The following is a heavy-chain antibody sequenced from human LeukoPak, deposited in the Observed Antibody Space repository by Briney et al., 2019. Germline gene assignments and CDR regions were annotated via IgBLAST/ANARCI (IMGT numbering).Heavy chain of an antibody. D-gene: IGHD3-9*01. CDR2: IGIGADT. J-gene: IGHJ6*03. CDR1: GFTLSSYD. V-gene: IGHV3-13*01. Sequence: GGSLRLSCAASGFTLSSYDMHWVRQAIGKRLEWVSAIGIGADTYYPDSVKGRFTISRENAKNSLYLQMNGLRAGDTAVYYCVREAYYDILTGPNYYMDVWGKGTTVTVSS. CDR3: VREAYYDILTGPNYYMDV.